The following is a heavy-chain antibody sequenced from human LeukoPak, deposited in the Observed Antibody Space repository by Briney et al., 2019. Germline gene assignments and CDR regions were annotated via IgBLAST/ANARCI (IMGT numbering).Heavy chain of an antibody. V-gene: IGHV4-34*01. CDR1: GGSFSGYY. Sequence: SETLSLTCAVYGGSFSGYYWSWIRQPPGKGLEWIGEINHSGSTNYNPSLKSRVTISVDTSKNQFSLKLSSVTAADTAVYYCARGPRFIAASRFDPWGQGTLVTVSS. CDR3: ARGPRFIAASRFDP. CDR2: INHSGST. J-gene: IGHJ5*02. D-gene: IGHD6-6*01.